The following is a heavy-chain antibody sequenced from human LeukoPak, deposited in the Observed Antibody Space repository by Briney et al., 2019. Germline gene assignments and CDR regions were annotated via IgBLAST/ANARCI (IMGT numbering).Heavy chain of an antibody. CDR1: GFTFSSYG. J-gene: IGHJ3*02. V-gene: IGHV3-48*01. Sequence: PGRSLRLSCAASGFTFSSYGMNWVRQAPGKGLEWVSYISSSSTIYYADSVKGRFTISRDNAKNSLYLQMNSLRAEDTAVYYCARDRGVVTPGAFDIWGQGTMVTVSS. CDR2: ISSSSTI. CDR3: ARDRGVVTPGAFDI. D-gene: IGHD4-23*01.